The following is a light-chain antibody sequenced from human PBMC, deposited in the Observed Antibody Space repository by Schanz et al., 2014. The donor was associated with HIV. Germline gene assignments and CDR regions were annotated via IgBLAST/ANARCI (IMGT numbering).Light chain of an antibody. CDR2: QAS. CDR3: QQCVTYPYT. Sequence: DVQMTQSPSYVSASVGDTVTITCRASRPITDWVAWYQQKPGRAPKLLIYQASTLETGVPSRFSGSGSGTSFTLTITSLQPDDFATYYCQQCVTYPYTFGQGTKLDIK. CDR1: RPITDW. J-gene: IGKJ2*01. V-gene: IGKV1-5*03.